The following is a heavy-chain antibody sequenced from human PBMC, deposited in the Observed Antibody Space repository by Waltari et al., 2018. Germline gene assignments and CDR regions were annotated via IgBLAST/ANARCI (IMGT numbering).Heavy chain of an antibody. D-gene: IGHD5-12*01. CDR2: IYTSGRT. CDR3: VRNSGNPKYYFDN. J-gene: IGHJ4*02. CDR1: GGSISSDTYY. Sequence: QVQLQESGPGLVKPSQTLSLTCTVSGGSISSDTYYWSWIRQPAGKGLEWIGRIYTSGRTNYNPSLKSRVTVSVDTSKNQFSLNLNSVTAADTAVYYCVRNSGNPKYYFDNWGQGTLVTVSS. V-gene: IGHV4-61*02.